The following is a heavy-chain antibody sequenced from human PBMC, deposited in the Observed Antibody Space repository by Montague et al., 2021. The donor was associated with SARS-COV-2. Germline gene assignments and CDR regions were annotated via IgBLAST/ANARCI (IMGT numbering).Heavy chain of an antibody. Sequence: SETLSLTCTVSGGSISNYYWSWIRQPPGKGLEWIGYISSSGSTNYNPSLKSRVTISVDTSKIRFSLRLSSVTSADTAVYYCARDNPSSRRLPMTKGDYYYGMAVWSQGPTVPVSS. V-gene: IGHV4-59*01. CDR2: ISSSGST. CDR3: ARDNPSSRRLPMTKGDYYYGMAV. J-gene: IGHJ6*02. CDR1: GGSISNYY. D-gene: IGHD2/OR15-2a*01.